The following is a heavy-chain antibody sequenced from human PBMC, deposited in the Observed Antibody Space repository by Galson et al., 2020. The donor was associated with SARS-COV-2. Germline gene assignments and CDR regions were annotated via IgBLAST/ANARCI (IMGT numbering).Heavy chain of an antibody. Sequence: GGSLRLSCAASGFTFSSYGMHWVRQAPGKGLEWVAVISYDGSNKYYADSVKGRFTISRDNSKNTLYLQMNSLRAEDTAVYYCAKDSMYYDFWSGYSKDNNYYYYYYMDVWGKGTTVTVSS. CDR3: AKDSMYYDFWSGYSKDNNYYYYYYMDV. J-gene: IGHJ6*03. CDR2: ISYDGSNK. D-gene: IGHD3-3*01. CDR1: GFTFSSYG. V-gene: IGHV3-30*18.